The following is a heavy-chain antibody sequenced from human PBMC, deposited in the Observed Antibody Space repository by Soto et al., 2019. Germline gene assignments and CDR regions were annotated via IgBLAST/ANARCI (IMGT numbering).Heavy chain of an antibody. Sequence: GASVKVSCKASGGTFSSYAISWVRQAPGQGLEWMGGIIPIFGTANYAQKFQGRVTITADESTSTAYMELSSLRSEDTAVYYCARFRFTMTTVVPYFDYWGQGTLVTVSS. CDR1: GGTFSSYA. V-gene: IGHV1-69*13. CDR3: ARFRFTMTTVVPYFDY. J-gene: IGHJ4*02. D-gene: IGHD4-17*01. CDR2: IIPIFGTA.